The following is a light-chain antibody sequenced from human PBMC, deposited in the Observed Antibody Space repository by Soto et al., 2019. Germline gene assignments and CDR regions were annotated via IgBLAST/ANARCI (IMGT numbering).Light chain of an antibody. CDR2: AAS. J-gene: IGKJ5*01. Sequence: SHIAPTACSLSASVGDSVPITCRASQGISNYLAWYKPKRGKAPKLLIYAASTLQSGVPSRFSSSGFGTDFTLTISSLKPEDFETYYCQQLNGYPITFGQGTRLEIK. V-gene: IGKV1-9*01. CDR1: QGISNY. CDR3: QQLNGYPIT.